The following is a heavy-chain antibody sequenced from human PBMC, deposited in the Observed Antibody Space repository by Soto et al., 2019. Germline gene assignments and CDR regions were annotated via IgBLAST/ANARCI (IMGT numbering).Heavy chain of an antibody. Sequence: EVQLLESGGGLVQPGGSLRLSCAASGFTFSSYAMSWVRQAPGKGLEWVSAISGSGGSTYYADSVKGRFTISRDNSNNTLYLQMNSLRAEDTAVYYCAKVARVATRGGGYYFDYWGQGTLVTVSS. CDR3: AKVARVATRGGGYYFDY. D-gene: IGHD5-12*01. V-gene: IGHV3-23*01. J-gene: IGHJ4*02. CDR1: GFTFSSYA. CDR2: ISGSGGST.